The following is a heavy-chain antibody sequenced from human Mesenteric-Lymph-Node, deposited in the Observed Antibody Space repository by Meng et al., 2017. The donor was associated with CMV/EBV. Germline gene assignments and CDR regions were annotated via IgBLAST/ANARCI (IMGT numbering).Heavy chain of an antibody. Sequence: GESLKISCAASGFTFSSYSMNWVRQAPGKGLEWVANIKQDGSEKYYVDSVKGRFTISRDNAKNSLYLQMNSLRAEDTAVYYCARDRYCSSTSCYWWRTQIYYYYYGMDVWGQGTTVTVSS. D-gene: IGHD2-2*01. CDR3: ARDRYCSSTSCYWWRTQIYYYYYGMDV. CDR2: IKQDGSEK. CDR1: GFTFSSYS. J-gene: IGHJ6*02. V-gene: IGHV3-7*01.